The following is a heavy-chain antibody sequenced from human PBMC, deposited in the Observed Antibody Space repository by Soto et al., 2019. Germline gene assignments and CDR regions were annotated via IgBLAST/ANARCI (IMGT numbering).Heavy chain of an antibody. J-gene: IGHJ4*02. D-gene: IGHD6-19*01. CDR3: ARIRSSGWYGEFDY. V-gene: IGHV1-2*04. CDR2: INPNSGGT. CDR1: GYTFTGYY. Sequence: GASVKVSCKASGYTFTGYYMHWVRQAPGQGLEWMGWINPNSGGTNYAQKFQGWVTMTRDTSISTAYMELSRLRSDDTAVYYCARIRSSGWYGEFDYWGQGTLVTVSS.